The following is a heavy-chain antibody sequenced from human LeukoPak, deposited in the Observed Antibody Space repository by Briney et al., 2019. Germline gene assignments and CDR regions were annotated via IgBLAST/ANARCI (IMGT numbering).Heavy chain of an antibody. D-gene: IGHD1-26*01. J-gene: IGHJ6*02. CDR1: GFTFSSYW. Sequence: GESLRLSCAASGFTFSSYWMSWVRQAPGKGLEWVSAISGSGGSTYYADSVKGRFAISRDNSKYTLYLQMNSLRAEDTAVYYCAKGSGSYYYYYGMDVWGQGTTVTVSS. V-gene: IGHV3-23*01. CDR3: AKGSGSYYYYYGMDV. CDR2: ISGSGGST.